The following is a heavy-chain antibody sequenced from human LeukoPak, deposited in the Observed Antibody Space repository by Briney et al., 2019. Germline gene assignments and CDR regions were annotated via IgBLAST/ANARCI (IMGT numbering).Heavy chain of an antibody. CDR2: IYHSGST. CDR3: ARSTGVFNYYDSRGGAFDI. Sequence: SETLSLTCVVSGGSISSSNWWSWVRQPPEKGLEWIGEIYHSGSTNYNPSLKSRVTISVDTSRNQFSLKLSSVTAADTAVYYCARSTGVFNYYDSRGGAFDIWGQGTMVTVSS. CDR1: GGSISSSNW. J-gene: IGHJ3*02. V-gene: IGHV4-4*02. D-gene: IGHD3-22*01.